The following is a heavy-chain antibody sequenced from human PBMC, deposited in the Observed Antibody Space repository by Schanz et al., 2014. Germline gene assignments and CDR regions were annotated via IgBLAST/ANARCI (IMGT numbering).Heavy chain of an antibody. CDR3: ARGGRTTYNYYYGMDV. D-gene: IGHD1-1*01. CDR1: GGSISSGGYS. V-gene: IGHV4-30-4*07. Sequence: QVQLQESGPGLVKPSQTLSLTCAVSGGSISSGGYSWNWIRQPPGKGLEWIVYIYYSGSTYYNPSLKSRVTISVDTSKNQFSLKLSSVTAADTAVYYCARGGRTTYNYYYGMDVWGQGTTVTVFS. CDR2: IYYSGST. J-gene: IGHJ6*02.